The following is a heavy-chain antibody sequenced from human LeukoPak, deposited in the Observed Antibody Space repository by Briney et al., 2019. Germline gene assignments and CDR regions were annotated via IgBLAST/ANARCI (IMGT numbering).Heavy chain of an antibody. Sequence: PGGSLRLSCAASGFTFSSYAMSWVRQAPGKGLEWVSAISGSGGSTYYADSVKGRFTISRDNSKNTPYLQMNSLRAEDTAVYYCAKDRSSSTSCPDYWGQGTLVTVSS. J-gene: IGHJ4*02. CDR2: ISGSGGST. V-gene: IGHV3-23*01. CDR1: GFTFSSYA. D-gene: IGHD2-2*01. CDR3: AKDRSSSTSCPDY.